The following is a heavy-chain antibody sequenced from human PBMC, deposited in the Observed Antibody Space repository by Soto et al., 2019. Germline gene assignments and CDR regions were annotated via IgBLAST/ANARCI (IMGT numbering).Heavy chain of an antibody. D-gene: IGHD1-7*01. CDR1: GGSISSGGYS. CDR2: IYHSGST. J-gene: IGHJ4*02. Sequence: SETLSLTCAVSGGSISSGGYSWSWIRQPPGKGLEWIGYIYHSGSTYYNPSLKSRVTISVDRSENQFSLKLSSVTAADTAVYYCARGGWNYRRLLHFDYWGQGTLVTVSS. V-gene: IGHV4-30-2*01. CDR3: ARGGWNYRRLLHFDY.